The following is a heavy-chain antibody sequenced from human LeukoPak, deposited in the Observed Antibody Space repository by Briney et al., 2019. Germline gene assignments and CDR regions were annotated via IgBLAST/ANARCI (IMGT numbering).Heavy chain of an antibody. D-gene: IGHD3-22*01. CDR1: GFTVSSNY. J-gene: IGHJ4*02. CDR2: IYSGGST. CDR3: ARGSDSSGCYYFDY. V-gene: IGHV3-66*01. Sequence: GGSLRLSCAASGFTVSSNYMSWVRQAPEKGLDWVSIIYSGGSTYYADSVKGRFTISRDNSKNTLYLQMNSLRAEDTAVYYCARGSDSSGCYYFDYWGQGTLVTVSS.